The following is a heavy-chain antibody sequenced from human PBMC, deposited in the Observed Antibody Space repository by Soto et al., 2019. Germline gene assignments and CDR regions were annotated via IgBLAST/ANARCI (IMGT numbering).Heavy chain of an antibody. CDR1: GYTFTGYY. CDR3: ARCDSSGWYGLYSFDY. V-gene: IGHV1-2*04. D-gene: IGHD6-19*01. J-gene: IGHJ4*02. Sequence: GASVKVSCKASGYTFTGYYMHWVRQAPGQGREWMGWINPNSGGTNYAKKFQGWVTMTRDTSISTAYMELSRLRSDDTAVYYCARCDSSGWYGLYSFDYWGQGTLVTVSS. CDR2: INPNSGGT.